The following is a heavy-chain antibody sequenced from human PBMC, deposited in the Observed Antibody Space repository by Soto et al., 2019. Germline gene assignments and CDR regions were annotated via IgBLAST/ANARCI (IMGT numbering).Heavy chain of an antibody. Sequence: PGESLKISCKGSGYSFTSYWISWVRQMPGKGLEWMGMIDPSDSYTNYSPSFQGHVTISADKSISTAYLQWSSLKASDTAMYYWARHIDRSSPYYYYGMDVWGQGTTVTVSS. CDR3: ARHIDRSSPYYYYGMDV. J-gene: IGHJ6*02. CDR1: GYSFTSYW. CDR2: IDPSDSYT. D-gene: IGHD6-13*01. V-gene: IGHV5-10-1*01.